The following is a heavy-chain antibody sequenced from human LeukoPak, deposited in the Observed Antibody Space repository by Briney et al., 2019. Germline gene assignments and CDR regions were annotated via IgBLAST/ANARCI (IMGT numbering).Heavy chain of an antibody. CDR3: ARGGLSSWISFDS. V-gene: IGHV4-59*13. Sequence: GSLRLSCEASGFTFSTYAMTWVRQAPGKGLEWIGNIYYSGGINYNPSLRGRVTMSVDTSKNQFSLRLSSVTAADTAVYYCARGGLSSWISFDSWGQGTLVTVSS. CDR2: IYYSGGI. J-gene: IGHJ4*02. CDR1: GFTFSTYA. D-gene: IGHD2-2*03.